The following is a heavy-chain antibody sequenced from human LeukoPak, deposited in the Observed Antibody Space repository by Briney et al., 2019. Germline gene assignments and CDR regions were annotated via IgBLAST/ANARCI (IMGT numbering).Heavy chain of an antibody. V-gene: IGHV1-24*01. D-gene: IGHD3-3*01. Sequence: ASVKVSCKVSGYTLTELSMHWVRQAPGKELEWMGGFDPEDGETIYAQKFQGRVTMTEDTSTDTAYMELSSLRSEDTAVYYCATKVPSITIFGVVSLMDVWDKGTTVTVSS. J-gene: IGHJ6*03. CDR1: GYTLTELS. CDR2: FDPEDGET. CDR3: ATKVPSITIFGVVSLMDV.